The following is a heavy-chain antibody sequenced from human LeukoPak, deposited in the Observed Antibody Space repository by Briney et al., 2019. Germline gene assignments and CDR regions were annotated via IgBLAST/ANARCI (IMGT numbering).Heavy chain of an antibody. CDR1: GYSFTSYW. CDR3: ARGAYDILTGREYNWFDP. J-gene: IGHJ5*02. CDR2: IDPSDSYT. D-gene: IGHD3-9*01. Sequence: GESLRISCKGSGYSFTSYWISWVRQMPGKGLEWMGRIDPSDSYTNYSPSFQGHVTISADKSISTAYLQWSSLKASDTAMYYCARGAYDILTGREYNWFDPWGQGTLVTVSS. V-gene: IGHV5-10-1*01.